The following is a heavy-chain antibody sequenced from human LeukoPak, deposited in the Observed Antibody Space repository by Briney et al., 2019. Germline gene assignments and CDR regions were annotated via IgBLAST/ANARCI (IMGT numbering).Heavy chain of an antibody. CDR2: INPNSGGT. Sequence: ASVKVSCKASGYTFTGYYMHWVRQAPGQGLEWMGWINPNSGGTNYAQKFQGRVTMTRDTSISTAYMELSRLRSDGTAVYYCARGTKNYYDSSGYYLYWGQGTLVTVSS. D-gene: IGHD3-22*01. V-gene: IGHV1-2*02. CDR3: ARGTKNYYDSSGYYLY. CDR1: GYTFTGYY. J-gene: IGHJ4*02.